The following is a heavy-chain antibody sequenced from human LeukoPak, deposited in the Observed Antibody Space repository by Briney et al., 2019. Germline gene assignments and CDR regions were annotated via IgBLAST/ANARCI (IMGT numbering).Heavy chain of an antibody. V-gene: IGHV3-53*01. CDR2: IYTGGSA. CDR1: GFTFSSYW. CDR3: ARLNGEHFDY. D-gene: IGHD3-10*01. J-gene: IGHJ4*02. Sequence: QTGGSLRLSCVASGFTFSSYWMSWVRQAPGKGLEWVSVIYTGGSAYYADSVKGRFTISRDNSKNTLYLQMNSLRAEDTAMYYCARLNGEHFDYWGQGTLVTVSS.